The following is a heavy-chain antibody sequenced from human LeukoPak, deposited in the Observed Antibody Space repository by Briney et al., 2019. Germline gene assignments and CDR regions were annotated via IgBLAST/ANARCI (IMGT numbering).Heavy chain of an antibody. V-gene: IGHV4-34*01. CDR3: ARHRSRTRAFDY. J-gene: IGHJ4*02. Sequence: SETLSLTCAVYGGSIRGYWWSWIRQPPGKGLEWIGEINDAGRTNYNPSLKSPVTISVDTSKNQFSLNLNSVTAADAAVYYCARHRSRTRAFDYWRERTLVSVSS. CDR2: INDAGRT. D-gene: IGHD1-14*01. CDR1: GGSIRGYW.